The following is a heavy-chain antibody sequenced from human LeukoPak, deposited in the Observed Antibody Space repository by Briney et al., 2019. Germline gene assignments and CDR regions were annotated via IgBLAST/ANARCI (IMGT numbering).Heavy chain of an antibody. CDR3: ARGARSWYRFDP. Sequence: SETLSLTCAVYGGSFSGYYWSWIRQPPGKGLEWIGEINHSGSTNYNPSLKSRVTISVDTSKNQFSLKLSSVTAADTAVYYCARGARSWYRFDPWGQGTLVAVSS. CDR1: GGSFSGYY. V-gene: IGHV4-34*01. D-gene: IGHD6-13*01. J-gene: IGHJ5*02. CDR2: INHSGST.